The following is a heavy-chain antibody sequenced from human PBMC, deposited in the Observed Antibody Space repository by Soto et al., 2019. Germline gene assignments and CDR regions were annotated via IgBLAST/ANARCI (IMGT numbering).Heavy chain of an antibody. Sequence: GGSLRLSCAASVFNFSSYSMNWVRQAPGKGLEWVSSISSSSSYIYYADSVKGRFTISRDNAKNSLYLQMNSLRAEDTAVYYCARDRVSSSSATTTWYYYGMDVWGQGTTVTVSS. D-gene: IGHD6-6*01. CDR1: VFNFSSYS. J-gene: IGHJ6*02. V-gene: IGHV3-21*01. CDR2: ISSSSSYI. CDR3: ARDRVSSSSATTTWYYYGMDV.